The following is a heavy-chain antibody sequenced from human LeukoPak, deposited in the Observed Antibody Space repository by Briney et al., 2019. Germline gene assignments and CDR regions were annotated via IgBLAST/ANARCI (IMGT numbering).Heavy chain of an antibody. D-gene: IGHD1-26*01. CDR3: AKDLEGDGSYCEY. V-gene: IGHV3-23*01. Sequence: GGSLRLSCAVSGFAFGSEAMSWVRQSPARGLEWVASISPGGGTTYYADYVKGRFTISRDNSKNTLYLQMNSLRAEDTAVYYCAKDLEGDGSYCEYWGQGTLVTVSS. CDR1: GFAFGSEA. J-gene: IGHJ4*02. CDR2: ISPGGGTT.